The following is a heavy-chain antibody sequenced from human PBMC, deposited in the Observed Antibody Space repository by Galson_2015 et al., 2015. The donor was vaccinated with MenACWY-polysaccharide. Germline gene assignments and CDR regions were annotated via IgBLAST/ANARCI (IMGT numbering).Heavy chain of an antibody. J-gene: IGHJ4*02. D-gene: IGHD3-10*01. CDR2: ISSSSSYI. V-gene: IGHV3-21*01. CDR3: ASSMVRGNYFDY. CDR1: GFTFSSYS. Sequence: SLRLSCAASGFTFSSYSMNWVRQAPGKGLEWVSSISSSSSYIYYADSVKGRFTISRDNAKNSLYLQMNSLRAEDTAVYYCASSMVRGNYFDYWGQGTLVTVPS.